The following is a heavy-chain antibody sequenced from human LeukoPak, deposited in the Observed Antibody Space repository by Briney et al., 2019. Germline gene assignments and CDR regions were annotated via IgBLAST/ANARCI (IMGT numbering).Heavy chain of an antibody. V-gene: IGHV3-48*01. J-gene: IGHJ3*02. CDR2: ISSSSSPI. D-gene: IGHD3-22*01. CDR1: GFTFSSYS. CDR3: ARDHHRRLYDSQARDTFYI. Sequence: GGSLSLSCAASGFTFSSYSMDWVRQAPGKGLEWVSYISSSSSPIYYADSVKGRFAISRDNAKNSLYLQMNSLRAEDTAVYYCARDHHRRLYDSQARDTFYIWGQGTMVTVSS.